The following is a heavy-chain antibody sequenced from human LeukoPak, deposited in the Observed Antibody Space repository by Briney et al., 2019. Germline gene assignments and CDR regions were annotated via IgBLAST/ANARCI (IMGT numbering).Heavy chain of an antibody. CDR2: IWSDGTNR. Sequence: GGSLRLSCAASGLTFSAYGMLWVRQAPGKGLEWVAVIWSDGTNRYYAESVRGRFTISRDNSKNTLYLQMNSLIIEDTAVYYCASAAGAFDNWGQGTMITVSS. J-gene: IGHJ3*02. D-gene: IGHD6-13*01. CDR1: GLTFSAYG. CDR3: ASAAGAFDN. V-gene: IGHV3-33*01.